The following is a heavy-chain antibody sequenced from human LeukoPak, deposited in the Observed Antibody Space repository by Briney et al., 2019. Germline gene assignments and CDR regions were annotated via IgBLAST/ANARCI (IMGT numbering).Heavy chain of an antibody. V-gene: IGHV4-34*01. CDR3: ARSMFRGADYYYYMDV. D-gene: IGHD3-10*01. Sequence: SETLSLTCAVYGGSFSDYYWSWIRQPPGKGLEWIGEINHSGSTSYDPSLNSRITISVDTYKNQLSPNVSSVTAADTAVYYCARSMFRGADYYYYMDVWGKGTTVTVSS. J-gene: IGHJ6*03. CDR2: INHSGST. CDR1: GGSFSDYY.